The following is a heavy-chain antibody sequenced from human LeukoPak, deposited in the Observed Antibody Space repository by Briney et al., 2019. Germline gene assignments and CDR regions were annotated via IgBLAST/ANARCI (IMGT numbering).Heavy chain of an antibody. V-gene: IGHV1-69*01. CDR3: ARVGSGYDLNYYNYMDV. CDR2: IIPIFGTA. CDR1: GGTFSSHA. J-gene: IGHJ6*03. D-gene: IGHD5-12*01. Sequence: SVKVSCKASGGTFSSHAISWVRQAPGQGLEWMGGIIPIFGTANYAQKFQGRVTITADESTSTAYMELCSLRSDDTAVYYCARVGSGYDLNYYNYMDVWGKGTTVTISS.